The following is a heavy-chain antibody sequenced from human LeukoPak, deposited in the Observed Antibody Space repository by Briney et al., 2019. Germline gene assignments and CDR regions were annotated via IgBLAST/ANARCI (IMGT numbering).Heavy chain of an antibody. J-gene: IGHJ3*02. Sequence: ASVKVSCKASGYTFTGYYMHWVRQAPGQGLEWMGWMNPNSGGTNYAQKFQGRVTMTRDTSISTAYMELSRLRSDDTAVYYCARLPYTMVRGVDDAFDIWGQGTMVTVSS. V-gene: IGHV1-2*02. CDR3: ARLPYTMVRGVDDAFDI. D-gene: IGHD3-10*01. CDR2: MNPNSGGT. CDR1: GYTFTGYY.